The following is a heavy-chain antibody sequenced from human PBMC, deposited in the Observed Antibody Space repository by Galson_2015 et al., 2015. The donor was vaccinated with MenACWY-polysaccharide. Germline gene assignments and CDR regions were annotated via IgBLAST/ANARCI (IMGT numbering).Heavy chain of an antibody. V-gene: IGHV3-7*01. CDR1: GFTFSKNW. CDR2: ISLDGTTK. CDR3: VRGGDDSETDCS. Sequence: SLRLSCAASGFTFSKNWMTWVRQVPGKGLEWVANISLDGTTKYYVGSVRGRFTISRDNADNLLFLQLNSLRAEDTALYYCVRGGDDSETDCSWGQGTLVTVSS. J-gene: IGHJ4*02. D-gene: IGHD3-22*01.